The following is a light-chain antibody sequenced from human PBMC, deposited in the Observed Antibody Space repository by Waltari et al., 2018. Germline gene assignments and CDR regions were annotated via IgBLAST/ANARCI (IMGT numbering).Light chain of an antibody. J-gene: IGLJ2*01. CDR1: SSDVGGSNY. CDR2: DLS. CDR3: SSYTSSSTFVV. V-gene: IGLV2-14*01. Sequence: QSALTQPASVSGSPGQSITISCPGTSSDVGGSNYVSWYQQHPGKAPKLMIYDLSKRPSGVSNRLSGSKSGNTASLTSSGLQAEDEADYYCSSYTSSSTFVVFGGGTKLTVL.